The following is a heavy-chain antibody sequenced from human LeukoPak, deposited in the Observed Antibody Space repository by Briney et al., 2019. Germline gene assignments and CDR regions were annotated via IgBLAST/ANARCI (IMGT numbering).Heavy chain of an antibody. J-gene: IGHJ6*03. CDR2: SNTDGSIT. CDR3: ARQEYSSGDMDV. CDR1: GFTFTSYW. V-gene: IGHV3-74*03. Sequence: GGSLRLSCSTTGFTFTSYWMDWVRQVPGKGLVWVSRSNTDGSITTYVGSVKGRFTISRDNAKNTLYLQMNSLRVEDTAVYYCARQEYSSGDMDVWGKGTTVTVSS. D-gene: IGHD2-15*01.